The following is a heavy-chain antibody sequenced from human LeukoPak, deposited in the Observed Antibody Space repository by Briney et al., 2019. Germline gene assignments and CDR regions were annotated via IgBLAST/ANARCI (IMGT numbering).Heavy chain of an antibody. CDR1: RFTVSSNY. V-gene: IGHV3-66*01. Sequence: GGSLRLSCAASRFTVSSNYMSWVRQAPGKLLEWVSVIYSGGSTYYADSVKGRFTISRDNSKNTLYLQMNSLRAEDTAVYYCARDLGQQLIFNWGQGTLVTVSS. D-gene: IGHD6-13*01. CDR3: ARDLGQQLIFN. CDR2: IYSGGST. J-gene: IGHJ4*02.